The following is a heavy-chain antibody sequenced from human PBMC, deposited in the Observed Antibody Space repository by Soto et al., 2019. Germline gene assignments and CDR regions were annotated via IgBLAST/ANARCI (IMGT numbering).Heavy chain of an antibody. J-gene: IGHJ5*02. Sequence: XDSLKVSWKTSGNSFTRKWGSSVLQMPGKGLEWMGRIDPTDSYTNYSPSFQGHVTISVDKSSSTAYVQWSSLKASDTAMYYCATTLTPSRSSFFSWFDHWGHGTLVTAP. CDR3: ATTLTPSRSSFFSWFDH. D-gene: IGHD1-26*01. CDR2: IDPTDSYT. CDR1: GNSFTRKW. V-gene: IGHV5-10-1*01.